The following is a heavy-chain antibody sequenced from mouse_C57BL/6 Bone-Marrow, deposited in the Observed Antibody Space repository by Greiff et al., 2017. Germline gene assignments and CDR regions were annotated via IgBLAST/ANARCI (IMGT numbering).Heavy chain of an antibody. CDR1: GFTFSSYA. V-gene: IGHV5-4*03. CDR2: ISDGGSYT. D-gene: IGHD2-4*01. CDR3: ARGGDYDYERNYAMDY. Sequence: EVKLMESGGGLVKPGGSLKLSCAASGFTFSSYAMSWVRQTPEKRLEWVATISDGGSYTYYPDNVKGRFTISRDNAKNNLYLQMSHLKSEDTAMYYCARGGDYDYERNYAMDYWGQGTSVTVSS. J-gene: IGHJ4*01.